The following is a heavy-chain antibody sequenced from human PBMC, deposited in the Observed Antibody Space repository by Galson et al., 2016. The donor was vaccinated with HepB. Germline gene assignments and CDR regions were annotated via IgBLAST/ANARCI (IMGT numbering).Heavy chain of an antibody. J-gene: IGHJ6*02. CDR3: VTVGDSSGWFVEGGANYHYYGLDV. CDR1: GFTFSKYW. CDR2: INQDGSEK. D-gene: IGHD6-19*01. Sequence: SLRLSCAASGFTFSKYWMSWVRQAPGKGLEWLANINQDGSEKYYVDSVTARFTVSRDNPKNSLFLQVNSLRAEDTAVYYCVTVGDSSGWFVEGGANYHYYGLDVWGQGTTVTVSS. V-gene: IGHV3-7*01.